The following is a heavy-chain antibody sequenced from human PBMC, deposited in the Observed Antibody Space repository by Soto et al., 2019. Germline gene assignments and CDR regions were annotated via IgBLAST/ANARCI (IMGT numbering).Heavy chain of an antibody. D-gene: IGHD2-2*01. J-gene: IGHJ6*02. Sequence: ASVKVSCKASGYTFTGYYMHWVRQAPGQGLEWMGWINPNSGGTNYAQKFQGRVTMTRDTSISTAYMELSRLRSGDTAVYYCASYTNCSSTSCYSRGDYYYYGMDVWGQGTTVTVSS. CDR3: ASYTNCSSTSCYSRGDYYYYGMDV. CDR1: GYTFTGYY. CDR2: INPNSGGT. V-gene: IGHV1-2*02.